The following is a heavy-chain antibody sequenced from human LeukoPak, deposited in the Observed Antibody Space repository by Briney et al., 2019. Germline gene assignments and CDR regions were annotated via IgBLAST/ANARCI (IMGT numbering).Heavy chain of an antibody. J-gene: IGHJ5*02. Sequence: GKSLKISCKGSGYTFTTYWIGWVRQMPGKGLEGMGIIYPGDSDARYGPSFQGQVTISVDNSISTAYLQWSSLKASDTAMYYCARQITFGGVEFDPWGQGTLLTVSS. CDR2: IYPGDSDA. V-gene: IGHV5-51*01. D-gene: IGHD3-16*01. CDR1: GYTFTTYW. CDR3: ARQITFGGVEFDP.